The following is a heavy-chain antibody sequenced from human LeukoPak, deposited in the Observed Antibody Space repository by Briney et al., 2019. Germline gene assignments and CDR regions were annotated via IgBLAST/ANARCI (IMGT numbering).Heavy chain of an antibody. CDR3: ARVQGYSYALNWFDP. V-gene: IGHV4-39*07. CDR2: IYYSGST. CDR1: GGSISSSSYY. J-gene: IGHJ5*02. D-gene: IGHD5-18*01. Sequence: PSETLSLTCTVSGGSISSSSYYWGWIRQPPGKGLEWIGSIYYSGSTYYTPSLKSRVTISVDTSKNQFSLKLSSVTAADTAVYYCARVQGYSYALNWFDPWGQGTLVTVSS.